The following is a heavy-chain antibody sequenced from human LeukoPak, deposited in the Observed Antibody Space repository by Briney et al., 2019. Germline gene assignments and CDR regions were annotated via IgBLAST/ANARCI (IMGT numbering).Heavy chain of an antibody. V-gene: IGHV4-59*02. Sequence: TSETLSLTCTVSGGSVSSYYWSWIRQPPGKGLEWIGYIYYSGSTNYNPSLKSRVTISVDTSKNQFSLKLSSVTAADTAVYYCARDQTGYSSGWSSSGFDYWGQGTLVNVSS. CDR3: ARDQTGYSSGWSSSGFDY. D-gene: IGHD6-19*01. J-gene: IGHJ4*02. CDR2: IYYSGST. CDR1: GGSVSSYY.